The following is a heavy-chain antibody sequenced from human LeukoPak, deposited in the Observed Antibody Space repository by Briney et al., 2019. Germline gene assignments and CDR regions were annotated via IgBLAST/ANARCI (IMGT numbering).Heavy chain of an antibody. CDR1: GYTFTCYG. Sequence: ASVKVSRKASGYTFTCYGISWVRQAPGQGLEWMGWISAYNGNTNYAQKLQGRVTMTTDTSTSTAYMELRSLRSDDTAVYYCARELGYCSGGSCYPPDYWGQGTLVTVSS. J-gene: IGHJ4*02. CDR2: ISAYNGNT. D-gene: IGHD2-15*01. V-gene: IGHV1-18*01. CDR3: ARELGYCSGGSCYPPDY.